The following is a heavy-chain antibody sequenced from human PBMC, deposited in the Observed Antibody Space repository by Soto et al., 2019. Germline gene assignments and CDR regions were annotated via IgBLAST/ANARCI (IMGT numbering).Heavy chain of an antibody. CDR3: ARGPHIAVDHYKKYYFDY. CDR1: GYTFTYNF. Sequence: ASVKVSCKASGYTFTYNFMHWVRQAPGQGLEWMGIINPSGGTTRAAQKFQGRVTMTRDTSTSTVYMELSSLRSEDTAVYYCARGPHIAVDHYKKYYFDYWGQGTLVTVSS. J-gene: IGHJ4*02. CDR2: INPSGGTT. V-gene: IGHV1-46*01. D-gene: IGHD2-15*01.